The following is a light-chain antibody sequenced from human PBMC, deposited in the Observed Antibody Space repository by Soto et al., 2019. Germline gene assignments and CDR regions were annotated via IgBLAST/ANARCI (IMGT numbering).Light chain of an antibody. CDR2: RAS. CDR1: QSISRS. V-gene: IGKV1-5*03. Sequence: DIQMTQSPSTLSATVGDRAIITCQSSQSISRSLSWYQQKPGQAPHLLIYRASTLESGIPSRFSGSGSGTDFTLTISSLQAEDVAVYYCQQYYRVPWTFGPGTKVEIK. CDR3: QQYYRVPWT. J-gene: IGKJ1*01.